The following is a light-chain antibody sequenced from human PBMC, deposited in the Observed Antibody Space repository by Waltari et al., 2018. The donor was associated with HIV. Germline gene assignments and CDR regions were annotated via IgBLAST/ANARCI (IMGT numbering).Light chain of an antibody. V-gene: IGKV1-27*01. CDR3: QQYNSTPWT. Sequence: LSASVGDRVTITCRESQGISNYLAWYQQKPGKVPKLLIYTASTLQSGVPSRFSGSGSGTDFTLTISSLQPEDVATYYCQQYNSTPWTFGQGTKVEIK. CDR2: TAS. J-gene: IGKJ1*01. CDR1: QGISNY.